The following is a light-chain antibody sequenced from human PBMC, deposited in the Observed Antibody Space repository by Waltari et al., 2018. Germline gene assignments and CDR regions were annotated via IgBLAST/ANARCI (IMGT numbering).Light chain of an antibody. CDR1: RSDVWGYNV. J-gene: IGLJ2*01. CDR3: CSDAVSSTHAV. V-gene: IGLV2-23*02. CDR2: EVN. Sequence: QSALTQPASVSGSPGQSLTISCTGNRSDVWGYNVVSWYQQDPGKAPKLMIYEVNKRPSGVSNRFSGSKSGNTASLTISGLQAEDEADYYCCSDAVSSTHAVFGGGTKLTVL.